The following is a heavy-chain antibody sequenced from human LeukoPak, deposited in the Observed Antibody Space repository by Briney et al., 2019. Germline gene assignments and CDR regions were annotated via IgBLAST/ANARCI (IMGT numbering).Heavy chain of an antibody. J-gene: IGHJ4*02. CDR2: ISYDGSNT. Sequence: GRSLRLSCAASGFTFSSSAMHWVRQAPGKGLEWVAVISYDGSNTYYADSVKGRFTIARDNSKNTMYLQMNSLRVEDTAMYYCARGYCSSTTCPGDYWGPGTPVTVSS. V-gene: IGHV3-30-3*01. CDR3: ARGYCSSTTCPGDY. CDR1: GFTFSSSA. D-gene: IGHD2-2*01.